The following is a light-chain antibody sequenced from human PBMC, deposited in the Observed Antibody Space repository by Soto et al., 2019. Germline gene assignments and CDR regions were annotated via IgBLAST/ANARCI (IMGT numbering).Light chain of an antibody. CDR2: DVS. CDR1: SSDVGGYNY. J-gene: IGLJ3*02. CDR3: CSYAGSYTSWV. Sequence: QSALTQPRSVSGSPGQSVTISCTGTSSDVGGYNYVSWYQQHPGKAPKLMIYDVSKRRSGVPDRFSGSKSGNTAALTISGAQAEDEADYYCCSYAGSYTSWVFGGGTKLTVL. V-gene: IGLV2-11*01.